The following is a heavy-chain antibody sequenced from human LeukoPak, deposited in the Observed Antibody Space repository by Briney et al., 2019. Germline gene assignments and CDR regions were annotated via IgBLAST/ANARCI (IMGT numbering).Heavy chain of an antibody. CDR1: GYTFTGYY. CDR2: INPNSGGT. J-gene: IGHJ6*03. V-gene: IGHV1-2*02. Sequence: ASVKVSCKASGYTFTGYYMHWVRQAPGQGLEWMGWINPNSGGTNYAQKFQGRVTMTRDTSISTAYMELSRLRSDDTAVYYCARDPTQVVTPYYYYYYMDVWSKGTTVTVSS. D-gene: IGHD4-23*01. CDR3: ARDPTQVVTPYYYYYYMDV.